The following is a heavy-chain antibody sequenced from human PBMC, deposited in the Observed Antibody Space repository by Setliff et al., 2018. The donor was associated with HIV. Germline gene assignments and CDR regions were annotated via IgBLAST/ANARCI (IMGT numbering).Heavy chain of an antibody. J-gene: IGHJ5*02. CDR1: GGSISSYY. CDR2: IYHSGST. CDR3: TLTSRLDGYFDP. V-gene: IGHV4-59*03. D-gene: IGHD5-12*01. Sequence: SETLSLTCTVSGGSISSYYWGWIRQPPGKGLEWIGSIYHSGSTYYNPSLKSRVTISVDKSKNQFSLKLSSVTAADSAVYYCTLTSRLDGYFDPWGQGTLVTVSS.